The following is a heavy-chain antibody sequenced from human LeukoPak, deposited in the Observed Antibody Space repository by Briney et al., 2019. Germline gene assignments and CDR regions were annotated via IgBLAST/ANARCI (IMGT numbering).Heavy chain of an antibody. Sequence: PGGSLRLSCAASGFTVSSNYMNWVRQAPGKGLEWVSVIYSGDNTYYADSVKGRFTISRDNSKNTVSLQMNSLRVEDTAVYYCARAYDYGDYGVTEDPPVAPYYFDYWGQGTLVTVSS. CDR1: GFTVSSNY. J-gene: IGHJ4*02. CDR3: ARAYDYGDYGVTEDPPVAPYYFDY. D-gene: IGHD4-17*01. CDR2: IYSGDNT. V-gene: IGHV3-53*01.